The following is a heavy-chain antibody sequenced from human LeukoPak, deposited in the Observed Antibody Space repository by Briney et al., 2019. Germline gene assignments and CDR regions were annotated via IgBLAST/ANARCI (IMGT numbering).Heavy chain of an antibody. CDR2: IYTSGST. D-gene: IGHD6-13*01. Sequence: SQTLSLTCTVSGGSISSGSYYWSWIRQPAGKGLEWIGRIYTSGSTNYNPSLKSRVTISVDTSKNQFSQKLSSVTAADTAVYYCARDRYSSPAGFDPWGQGTLVTVSS. V-gene: IGHV4-61*02. J-gene: IGHJ5*02. CDR3: ARDRYSSPAGFDP. CDR1: GGSISSGSYY.